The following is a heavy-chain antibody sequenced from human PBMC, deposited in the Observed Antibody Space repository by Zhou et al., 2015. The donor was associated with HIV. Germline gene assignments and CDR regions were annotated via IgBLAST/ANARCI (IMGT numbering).Heavy chain of an antibody. Sequence: QVQLVESGGGVVQPGRSLRLSCAASGFTFSSYGMHWVRQAPGKGLEWVAVISYDGSNKYYADSVKGRFTISRDNSKNTLYLQMNSLRAEDTAVYYCAKDLGIAVSWYHGYGMDVWGQGTTVTVSS. V-gene: IGHV3-30*18. CDR3: AKDLGIAVSWYHGYGMDV. J-gene: IGHJ6*02. CDR1: GFTFSSYG. CDR2: ISYDGSNK. D-gene: IGHD6-13*01.